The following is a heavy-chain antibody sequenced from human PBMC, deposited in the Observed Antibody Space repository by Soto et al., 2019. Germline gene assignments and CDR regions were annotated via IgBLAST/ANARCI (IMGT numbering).Heavy chain of an antibody. V-gene: IGHV3-30*03. CDR3: ARGKSYYYYYYMDV. CDR2: ISYDGSNK. Sequence: GGSLRLSCAASGFTFSSYGMHWVRQAPGKGLEWVAVISYDGSNKYYADSVKGRFTISRDNSKNTVYLQMNSLRSEDTAVHYCARGKSYYYYYYMDVWGKGTTVTVSS. J-gene: IGHJ6*03. CDR1: GFTFSSYG.